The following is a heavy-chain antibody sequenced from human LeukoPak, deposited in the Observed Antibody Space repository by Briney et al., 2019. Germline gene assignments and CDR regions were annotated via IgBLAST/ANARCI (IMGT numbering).Heavy chain of an antibody. D-gene: IGHD1-26*01. CDR1: GFTFSGSA. CDR3: TRIVGATSPLYYYYMDV. CDR2: IRSKANSYAT. J-gene: IGHJ6*03. V-gene: IGHV3-73*01. Sequence: GGSLRLSCAASGFTFSGSAMHWVRQASGKGLEWVGRIRSKANSYATAYAASVKGRFTISRDDSKNTAYLQMNSLKTEDTAVYYCTRIVGATSPLYYYYMDVWGKGTTVTISS.